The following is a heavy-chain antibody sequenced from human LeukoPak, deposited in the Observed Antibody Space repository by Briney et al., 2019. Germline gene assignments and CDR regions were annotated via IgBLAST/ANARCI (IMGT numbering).Heavy chain of an antibody. Sequence: SETLSLTCTVSGGSISSYYWSWIRQPPGKGLEWIGYIYFSGSTNYNPSLKSRITMSVDTSKNQFSLKLRSVTAADTAVYYCARANPPNAWGQGTLVTVSS. V-gene: IGHV4-59*08. CDR2: IYFSGST. CDR1: GGSISSYY. CDR3: ARANPPNA. J-gene: IGHJ5*02.